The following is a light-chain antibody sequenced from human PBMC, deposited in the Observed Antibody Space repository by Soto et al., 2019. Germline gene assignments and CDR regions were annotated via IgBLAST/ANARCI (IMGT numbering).Light chain of an antibody. CDR1: QGVSNW. V-gene: IGKV1D-12*01. J-gene: IGKJ3*01. CDR2: AGS. CDR3: QQAHVFPFT. Sequence: DVLMTQSPSSVSASVGDRVTITCRASQGVSNWLAWYQQRPGKAPKLLIYAGSSLQSGVPSRFSGSGSGTDFTLTLSSLQPEDFETYYCQQAHVFPFTFGHGTKVDIK.